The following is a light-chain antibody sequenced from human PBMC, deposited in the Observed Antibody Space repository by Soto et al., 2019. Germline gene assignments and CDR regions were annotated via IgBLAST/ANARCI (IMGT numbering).Light chain of an antibody. Sequence: EIVLTQSPATLSLSPGERATLSCWASQSLDNLLAWYQQKPGQAPRLLIYDASNRATGIPARFSGSGSGAEFTLTIRSLEPEDFAVYYCLQRTNWPLTFGGGTKVELK. V-gene: IGKV3-11*01. J-gene: IGKJ4*01. CDR3: LQRTNWPLT. CDR1: QSLDNL. CDR2: DAS.